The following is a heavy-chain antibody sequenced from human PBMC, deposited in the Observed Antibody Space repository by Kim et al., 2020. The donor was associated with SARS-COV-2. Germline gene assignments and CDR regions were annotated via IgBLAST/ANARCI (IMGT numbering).Heavy chain of an antibody. CDR3: ARRGYSSSWYGAHWYFDL. V-gene: IGHV4-34*01. Sequence: RSRVTISVDTSKNQFSLKLSSVTAADTAVYYCARRGYSSSWYGAHWYFDLWGRGTLVTVSS. J-gene: IGHJ2*01. D-gene: IGHD6-13*01.